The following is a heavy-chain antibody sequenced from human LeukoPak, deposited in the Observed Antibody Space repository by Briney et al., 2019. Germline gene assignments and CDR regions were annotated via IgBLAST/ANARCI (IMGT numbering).Heavy chain of an antibody. D-gene: IGHD6-6*01. Sequence: PGRSLRLSCAASGFTFDEYAMLWARHAPGKGLEWVSGISWNSGSIVYADSVEGRFSISRDNAKNSLYVQINSLRAEDAALYYCAKDISRIAARAYFDYWRQETLVTVSS. J-gene: IGHJ4*02. V-gene: IGHV3-9*01. CDR1: GFTFDEYA. CDR2: ISWNSGSI. CDR3: AKDISRIAARAYFDY.